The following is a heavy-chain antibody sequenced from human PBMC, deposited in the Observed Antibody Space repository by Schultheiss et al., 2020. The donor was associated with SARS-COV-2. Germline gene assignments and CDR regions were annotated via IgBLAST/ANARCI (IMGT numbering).Heavy chain of an antibody. CDR1: GFTFANYE. CDR2: ISSSSATI. J-gene: IGHJ4*02. Sequence: GGSLRLSCVASGFTFANYEMNWVRQAPGKGLEWISFISSSSATIHYADSVKGRFTISRDNAKNSLYLQMNSLRAEDTAVYYCARVAPYYDFWSGYYSHKNYYFDYWGQGTLVTVSS. CDR3: ARVAPYYDFWSGYYSHKNYYFDY. V-gene: IGHV3-48*03. D-gene: IGHD3-3*01.